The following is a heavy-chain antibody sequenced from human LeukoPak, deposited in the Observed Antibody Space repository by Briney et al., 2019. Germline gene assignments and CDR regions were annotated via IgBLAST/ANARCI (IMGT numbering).Heavy chain of an antibody. J-gene: IGHJ4*02. D-gene: IGHD7-27*01. CDR2: IYSGGST. Sequence: GSLRLSCAASGFTVSSNYMSWVRQAPGKGLEWVSVIYSGGSTYYADSVKGRFTISRDNSKNTLYLQMNSLRAEDTAVYYCARNGGSAAVYFDYWGQGTLATVSS. CDR3: ARNGGSAAVYFDY. CDR1: GFTVSSNY. V-gene: IGHV3-53*01.